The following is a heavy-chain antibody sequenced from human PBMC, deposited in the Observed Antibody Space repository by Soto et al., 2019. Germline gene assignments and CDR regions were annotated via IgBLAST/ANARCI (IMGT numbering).Heavy chain of an antibody. CDR3: ARSRGYSYGYGDF. CDR2: ISTYNGNA. D-gene: IGHD5-18*01. CDR1: GYTFISYS. V-gene: IGHV1-18*01. J-gene: IGHJ4*02. Sequence: QVQLVQSGAEVKKPGAAVKVSCRTSGYTFISYSISWVRHAPGQGLEWMGWISTYNGNANYAQELQGRVTMTTDPSTSTAYMEMRSLRSDDTAVYYCARSRGYSYGYGDFWGQGTLVNVSS.